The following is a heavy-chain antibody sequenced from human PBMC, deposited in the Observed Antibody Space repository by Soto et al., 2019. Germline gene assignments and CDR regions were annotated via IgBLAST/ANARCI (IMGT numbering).Heavy chain of an antibody. J-gene: IGHJ4*02. V-gene: IGHV1-69*01. CDR2: FIPIFGTA. CDR1: GGTFSSYA. Sequence: QVQLVQSGAEVKKPGSSVKVSCKASGGTFSSYAISWVRQAPGQGLEWMGGFIPIFGTANYAQKFQGRVTITADESTSTAYMELSSLRSEDTAVYYCARDSITMVRGVPGYWGQGTLVTVSS. CDR3: ARDSITMVRGVPGY. D-gene: IGHD3-10*01.